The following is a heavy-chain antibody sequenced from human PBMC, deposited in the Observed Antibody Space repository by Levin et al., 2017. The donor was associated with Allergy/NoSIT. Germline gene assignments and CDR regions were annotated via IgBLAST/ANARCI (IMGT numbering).Heavy chain of an antibody. Sequence: PSETLSLTCAISGDSVSSNSAAWNWIRQSPSRGLEWLGRTYYRSKWYNDYAVSVKSRITINPDTSKNQFSLQLNSVTPEDTAVYYCARDLLVRGYGSSSTRFDYWGQGTLVTVSS. CDR3: ARDLLVRGYGSSSTRFDY. D-gene: IGHD6-13*01. V-gene: IGHV6-1*01. J-gene: IGHJ4*02. CDR1: GDSVSSNSAA. CDR2: TYYRSKWYN.